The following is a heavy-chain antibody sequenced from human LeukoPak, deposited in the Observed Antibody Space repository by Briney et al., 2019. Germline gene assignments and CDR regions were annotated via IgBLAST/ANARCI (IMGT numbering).Heavy chain of an antibody. V-gene: IGHV1-69*13. J-gene: IGHJ3*02. CDR2: IIPIFGTA. Sequence: SVKVSCKASGGTFSSYAISWVRQAPGQGLEWMGGIIPIFGTANYAQKFQGRVTITADESTSTAYMELNSLRSEDTAVYYCARSQGGTEGENDAFDIWGQGTMVTVSS. CDR1: GGTFSSYA. D-gene: IGHD1-14*01. CDR3: ARSQGGTEGENDAFDI.